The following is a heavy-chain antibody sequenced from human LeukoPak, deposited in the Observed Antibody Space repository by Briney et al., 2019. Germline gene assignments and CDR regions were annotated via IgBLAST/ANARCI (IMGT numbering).Heavy chain of an antibody. D-gene: IGHD6-13*01. CDR2: IYTSGST. CDR3: ARGDIAAAGTSNY. Sequence: SETLSLTCAVYGGSFSGYYWSWIRQPAGKGLEWIGRIYTSGSTNYNPSLKSRVTMSVDTSKNQFSLKLSSVTAADTAVYYCARGDIAAAGTSNYWGQGTLVTVSS. J-gene: IGHJ4*02. CDR1: GGSFSGYY. V-gene: IGHV4-59*10.